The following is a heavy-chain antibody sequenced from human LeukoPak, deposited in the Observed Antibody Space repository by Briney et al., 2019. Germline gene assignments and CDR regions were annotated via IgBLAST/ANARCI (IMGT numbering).Heavy chain of an antibody. CDR2: ISSSSSYI. D-gene: IGHD6-19*01. Sequence: GGSLRLSCAASGFTFSSYSMNWVRQAPGKGLEGGSSISSSSSYIYYADSVKGRFTISRDNAKNSLYLQMNSLRAEDTAVYYCARDKQWPRRVGLSSGMDVWGQGTTVTVSS. J-gene: IGHJ6*02. CDR1: GFTFSSYS. CDR3: ARDKQWPRRVGLSSGMDV. V-gene: IGHV3-21*01.